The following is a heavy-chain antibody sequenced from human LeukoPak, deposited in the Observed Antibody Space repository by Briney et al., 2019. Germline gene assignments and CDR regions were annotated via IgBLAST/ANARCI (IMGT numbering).Heavy chain of an antibody. CDR1: GGSISSGSYY. CDR2: IYTSGAT. J-gene: IGHJ4*02. CDR3: ARTGGGVGWFGTIDS. V-gene: IGHV4-61*09. D-gene: IGHD1-14*01. Sequence: SETLSLTCTVSGGSISSGSYYWTWIRQPAGKGLEWIGHIYTSGATSYNPSLQSRVTISVDTSRHEFSLKLTSLTAADTAVYYCARTGGGVGWFGTIDSWGQGTLVTVSS.